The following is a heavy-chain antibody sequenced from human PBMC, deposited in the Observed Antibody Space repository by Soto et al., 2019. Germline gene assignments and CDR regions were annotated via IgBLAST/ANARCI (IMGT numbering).Heavy chain of an antibody. Sequence: SQTLSLTCAISGDSVSSNSAAWNWIRQSPSRGLEWLGRTYYRSKWYNDYAVSVKSRITINPDTSKNQFSLQLNSVTPEDTAVYYCARQNQKYYDFWSGYYIVDYWGQGTLVTVSS. CDR2: TYYRSKWYN. J-gene: IGHJ4*02. CDR1: GDSVSSNSAA. CDR3: ARQNQKYYDFWSGYYIVDY. V-gene: IGHV6-1*01. D-gene: IGHD3-3*01.